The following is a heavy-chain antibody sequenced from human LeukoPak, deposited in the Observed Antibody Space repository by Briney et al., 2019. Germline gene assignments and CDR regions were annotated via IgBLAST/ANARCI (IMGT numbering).Heavy chain of an antibody. CDR2: IIPIFGTA. J-gene: IGHJ4*02. CDR3: ARSITMVRGVPSRPFFDY. V-gene: IGHV1-69*13. CDR1: GGTFSSYA. Sequence: SVKVSCKASGGTFSSYAISWVRQAPGQGLEWMGGIIPIFGTANYAQKFQGRVTITADESTSTAYMELSSLRSEDTAVYYCARSITMVRGVPSRPFFDYWGQGTLVTVSS. D-gene: IGHD3-10*01.